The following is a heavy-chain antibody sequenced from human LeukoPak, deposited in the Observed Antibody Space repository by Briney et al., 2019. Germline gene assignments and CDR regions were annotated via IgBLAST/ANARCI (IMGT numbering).Heavy chain of an antibody. Sequence: ASVKVSCKASGYTFTSYGISWVRQAPGKGLEWMGWISGYNGNTNYAQKLQGRVTMTTDTSTSTVYMELRSLRSDDTAVYYCARVRDGYNDAYDIWGQGTMVTVPS. CDR2: ISGYNGNT. V-gene: IGHV1-18*01. D-gene: IGHD5-24*01. J-gene: IGHJ3*02. CDR1: GYTFTSYG. CDR3: ARVRDGYNDAYDI.